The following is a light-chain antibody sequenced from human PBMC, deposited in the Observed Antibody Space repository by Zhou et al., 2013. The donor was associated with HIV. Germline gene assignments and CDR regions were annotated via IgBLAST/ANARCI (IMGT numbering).Light chain of an antibody. J-gene: IGKJ5*01. Sequence: DIQMTQSPSTLSASVGDRVTITCRANQTISSWLAWYQQKPGKAPKLLIYKASSLEFGVPSRFSGSGSGTEFTLTISSLQPDDFATYYCQQCDNYSITFGQGTRLEIK. V-gene: IGKV1-5*03. CDR1: QTISSW. CDR2: KAS. CDR3: QQCDNYSIT.